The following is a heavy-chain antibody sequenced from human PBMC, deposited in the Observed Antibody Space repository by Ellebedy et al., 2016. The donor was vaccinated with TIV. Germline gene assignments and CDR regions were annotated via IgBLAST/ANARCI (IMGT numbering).Heavy chain of an antibody. J-gene: IGHJ4*02. CDR1: GLPFSNYA. CDR2: ISGSDAGT. V-gene: IGHV3-23*01. Sequence: GGSLRLXXEASGLPFSNYAMNWVRQAPGKGLEWVSAISGSDAGTYHADSVKGRFTISRDNSKRTLYLQMDSLRAGDTAVYYCVREYYYDSSGPPSFYFDYWGQGTLVTVSS. CDR3: VREYYYDSSGPPSFYFDY. D-gene: IGHD3-22*01.